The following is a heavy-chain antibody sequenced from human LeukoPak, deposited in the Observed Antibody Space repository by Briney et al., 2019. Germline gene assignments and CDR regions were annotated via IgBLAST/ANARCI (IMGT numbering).Heavy chain of an antibody. Sequence: SGPTLLHPTQTLTLTCTFSGFSLRTSGVGVGWIRQPPGRALEWLPLIYWDENKRYSPSLKSRLTITKDTSKNQVVLTMTNMDPVDTATYYCAHTYYYDSPPRFDPWGQGTLVTVSS. CDR3: AHTYYYDSPPRFDP. J-gene: IGHJ5*02. CDR1: GFSLRTSGVG. CDR2: IYWDENK. D-gene: IGHD3-22*01. V-gene: IGHV2-5*02.